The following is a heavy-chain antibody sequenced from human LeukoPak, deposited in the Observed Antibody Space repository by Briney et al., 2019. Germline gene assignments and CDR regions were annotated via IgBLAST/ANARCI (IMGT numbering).Heavy chain of an antibody. J-gene: IGHJ5*02. CDR3: ARRNGEGGLGATYSIYWCVR. Sequence: GESLKISCKGSGYSFTSYWIGWVRQMPGKDLEWMGLIYPCDSATRYSPSFQGHVTISADTSITPAYLHWSSLKASDTAMYYCARRNGEGGLGATYSIYWCVRWGQGSLVSV. CDR2: IYPCDSAT. D-gene: IGHD3-16*01. CDR1: GYSFTSYW. V-gene: IGHV5-51*01.